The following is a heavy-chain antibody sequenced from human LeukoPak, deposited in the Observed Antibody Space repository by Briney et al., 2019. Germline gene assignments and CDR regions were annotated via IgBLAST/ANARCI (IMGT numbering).Heavy chain of an antibody. CDR1: GYTFTGYY. V-gene: IGHV1-2*02. D-gene: IGHD3-22*01. CDR2: INPNSGGT. CDR3: ARAGGAVGIVVVIGFDY. J-gene: IGHJ4*02. Sequence: ASVNVSCKASGYTFTGYYMHWGRQPPRQGLELMGWINPNSGGTSYAQKLQGRVTMTRDTSISTAYMELSRLRSDDTAVYYCARAGGAVGIVVVIGFDYWGQGTLVTVSS.